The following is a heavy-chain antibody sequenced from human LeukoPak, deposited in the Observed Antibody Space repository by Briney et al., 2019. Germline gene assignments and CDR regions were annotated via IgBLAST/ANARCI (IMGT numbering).Heavy chain of an antibody. CDR2: MYYSGST. CDR1: GGSISSGGYS. CDR3: ASGYCGGACQLGGVDM. V-gene: IGHV4-30-4*07. Sequence: SETLSLTCAVSGGSISSGGYSWSWIRQPPGKGLEWIGNMYYSGSTYYNPALKSRVTISVDTSKNQFSLNLSSVTAADTAVYYCASGYCGGACQLGGVDMWGQGTMATVSS. D-gene: IGHD2-21*02. J-gene: IGHJ3*02.